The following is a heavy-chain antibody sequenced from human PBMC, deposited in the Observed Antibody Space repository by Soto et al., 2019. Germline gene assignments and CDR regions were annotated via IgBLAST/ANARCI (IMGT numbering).Heavy chain of an antibody. J-gene: IGHJ4*02. CDR2: IRSKANSYAT. Sequence: EVQLVESGGGLVQPGGSLKLSCAASGFTFSGSAMHWVRQASGKGLEWVGRIRSKANSYATAYAASVKGMFTISRDDSKSTADLQMNSLKTEDTAVYYCTRPVHYYDSSGYFEWGQGTLVTVSS. CDR1: GFTFSGSA. V-gene: IGHV3-73*01. CDR3: TRPVHYYDSSGYFE. D-gene: IGHD3-22*01.